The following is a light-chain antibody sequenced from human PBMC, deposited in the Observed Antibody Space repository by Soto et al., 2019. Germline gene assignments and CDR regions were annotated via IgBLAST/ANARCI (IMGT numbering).Light chain of an antibody. Sequence: EIVMTQSPGTLSLSPGERATLSCRASQTINNNFLGWYQQKPGQPPRLLIFAASRRATGIPDRFSGGGSGTDFTLTLSRLEPGDFGVYYCQQYGSSPPYTFGQGTKLDIK. V-gene: IGKV3-20*01. J-gene: IGKJ2*01. CDR3: QQYGSSPPYT. CDR1: QTINNNF. CDR2: AAS.